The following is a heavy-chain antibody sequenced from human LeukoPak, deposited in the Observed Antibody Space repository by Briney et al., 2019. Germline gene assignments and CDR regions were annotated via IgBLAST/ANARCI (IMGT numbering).Heavy chain of an antibody. CDR3: ARNLPAADYYYMDV. CDR2: ISAYNGNT. CDR1: GYTFTSYG. D-gene: IGHD2-2*01. V-gene: IGHV1-18*01. Sequence: ASVKVSCKASGYTFTSYGISWVRQAPGQGLEWMGWISAYNGNTNYAQKLQGRVTMTTDTSTSTAYMELRSLRSDDTAVYYCARNLPAADYYYMDVWGKGTTVTVSS. J-gene: IGHJ6*03.